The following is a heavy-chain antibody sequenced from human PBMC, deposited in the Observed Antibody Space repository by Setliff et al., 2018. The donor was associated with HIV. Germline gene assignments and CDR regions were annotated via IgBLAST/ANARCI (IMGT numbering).Heavy chain of an antibody. V-gene: IGHV7-4-1*02. CDR2: INTNTGNP. D-gene: IGHD1-26*01. J-gene: IGHJ5*02. CDR1: GYTFTTYA. CDR3: AREWELRAVGP. Sequence: ASVKVSCKASGYTFTTYAMNWVRQAPGQGLEWMGWINTNTGNPTSAQGFTGRFVFSVDTSVSTAYLQISSLKAEDTAVYYCAREWELRAVGPWGQGTLVTVSS.